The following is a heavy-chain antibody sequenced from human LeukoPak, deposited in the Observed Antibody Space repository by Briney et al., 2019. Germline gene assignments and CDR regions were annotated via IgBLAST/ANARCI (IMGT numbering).Heavy chain of an antibody. D-gene: IGHD3-10*01. CDR1: GGSIAGSFYY. CDR2: IYSGGST. Sequence: SETLSLTCIVSGGSIAGSFYYWAWIRQTPGKGLEWVGTIYSGGSTYYNPSLKSRVTISVDTSKNQFSLKLSSVTAADTAVYYCARAPRGVISYFDYWGQGTLVTVSS. CDR3: ARAPRGVISYFDY. V-gene: IGHV4-39*07. J-gene: IGHJ4*02.